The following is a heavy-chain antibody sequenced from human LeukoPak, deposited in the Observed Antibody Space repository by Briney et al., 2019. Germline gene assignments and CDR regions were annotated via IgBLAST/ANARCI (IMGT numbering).Heavy chain of an antibody. Sequence: PGGSLRLSCAASGFTFSKYTMTWVRQAPGKGLEWVSGISGPGGLTDYADSVKGRFTISRDNSKNTLYLQMNSLRADDTATYYCAKSESDIVVVPGADAFDIWGQGTIVIVSS. CDR2: ISGPGGLT. CDR1: GFTFSKYT. V-gene: IGHV3-23*01. D-gene: IGHD2-2*01. J-gene: IGHJ3*02. CDR3: AKSESDIVVVPGADAFDI.